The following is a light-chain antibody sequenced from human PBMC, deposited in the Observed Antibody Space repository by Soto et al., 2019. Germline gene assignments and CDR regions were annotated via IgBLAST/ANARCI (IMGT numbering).Light chain of an antibody. CDR3: QQYNSYSGT. CDR1: QSISSW. J-gene: IGKJ1*01. CDR2: DAS. Sequence: DIQMTQSPSTLSASVGDRVTMTCRASQSISSWLAWYQQKPGKAPKLLIYDASSLESGVPSRFSGSGSGTEFTLTISILQPDDFATYYCQQYNSYSGTFGQGTKVDIK. V-gene: IGKV1-5*01.